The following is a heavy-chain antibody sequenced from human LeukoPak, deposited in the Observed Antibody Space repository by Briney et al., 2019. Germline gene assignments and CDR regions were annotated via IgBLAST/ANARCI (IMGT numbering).Heavy chain of an antibody. CDR3: ARHADYRTYYFDY. V-gene: IGHV4-39*01. Sequence: SETLSLTCTVSGGSISSSSYYWGWIRQPPGKGLEWIGSIYYSGSTYYNPSLMSRVTISVDTSKNQFSLKLSSVTAADTAVYYCARHADYRTYYFDYWGQGTLVTVSS. CDR2: IYYSGST. CDR1: GGSISSSSYY. D-gene: IGHD4-11*01. J-gene: IGHJ4*02.